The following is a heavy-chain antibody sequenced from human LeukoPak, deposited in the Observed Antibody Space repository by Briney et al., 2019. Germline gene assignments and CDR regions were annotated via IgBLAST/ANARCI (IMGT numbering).Heavy chain of an antibody. Sequence: GGSLRLSCAASGFIFSTYGMHWVRQAPGKGLEWVSFIRYDGTHKYYSESVRGRFTISRDNSKNTLYLQMNSLRSEDTAVYYCANEAFMSETDAFDFWGQGTGVTVSS. CDR3: ANEAFMSETDAFDF. D-gene: IGHD3-16*01. CDR2: IRYDGTHK. J-gene: IGHJ3*01. CDR1: GFIFSTYG. V-gene: IGHV3-30*02.